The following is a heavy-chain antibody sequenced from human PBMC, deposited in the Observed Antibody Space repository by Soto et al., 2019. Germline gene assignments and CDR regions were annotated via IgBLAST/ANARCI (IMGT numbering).Heavy chain of an antibody. D-gene: IGHD6-19*01. J-gene: IGHJ5*02. CDR1: GGSISSYY. Sequence: SETLSLTCTVSGGSISSYYWSWIRQPPGKGLEWIGYIYYSGSTNYNPSLKSRVTISVDTSKNQFSLKLSSVTAADTAVYYCAREGPSETYSSGWYGNWFDPWGQGTLVTVSS. V-gene: IGHV4-59*01. CDR2: IYYSGST. CDR3: AREGPSETYSSGWYGNWFDP.